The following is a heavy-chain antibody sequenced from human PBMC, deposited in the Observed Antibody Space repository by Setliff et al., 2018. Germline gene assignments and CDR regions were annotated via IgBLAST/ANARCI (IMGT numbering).Heavy chain of an antibody. J-gene: IGHJ4*02. Sequence: GGSLRLSCAASGFTFSSYGMHWVRQAPGTGLEWVAVIWSHGGLNSYVDSVKGRFTIARDNSKNTLYLQMNSLRAEDTAVYYCAKGKQFAPVGPFDYWGQGTLVTVSS. CDR3: AKGKQFAPVGPFDY. CDR1: GFTFSSYG. CDR2: IWSHGGLN. V-gene: IGHV3-33*06. D-gene: IGHD6-6*01.